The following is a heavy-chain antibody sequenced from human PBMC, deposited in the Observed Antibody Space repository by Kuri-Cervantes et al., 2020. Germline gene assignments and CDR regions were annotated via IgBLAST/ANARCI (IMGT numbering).Heavy chain of an antibody. Sequence: GSLRLSCTVSSGSISSSSYYWGWIRQPPGKGLEWIGTIDYSGSTYYNPSLKSRVTISVDTSGNQFSLKLSSVTAADTAVYYCARDGSGDYVNAFDIWGQGTMVTVSS. J-gene: IGHJ3*02. CDR1: SGSISSSSYY. CDR2: IDYSGST. D-gene: IGHD4-17*01. V-gene: IGHV4-39*07. CDR3: ARDGSGDYVNAFDI.